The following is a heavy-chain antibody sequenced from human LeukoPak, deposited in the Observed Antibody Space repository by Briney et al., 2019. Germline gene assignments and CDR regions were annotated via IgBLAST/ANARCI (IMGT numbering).Heavy chain of an antibody. J-gene: IGHJ6*03. CDR2: IYTSGST. V-gene: IGHV4-4*09. D-gene: IGHD3-22*01. CDR1: GGSISSYY. CDR3: ARTYYYDSSGYYYVPYYYYYYMDV. Sequence: SSETLSLTCTVSGGSISSYYWSWIRQPPGKGLEWIGYIYTSGSTNYIPSLKSRVTISVDTSKNQFSLKLSSVTAADTAVYYCARTYYYDSSGYYYVPYYYYYYMDVWGKGTTVTVSS.